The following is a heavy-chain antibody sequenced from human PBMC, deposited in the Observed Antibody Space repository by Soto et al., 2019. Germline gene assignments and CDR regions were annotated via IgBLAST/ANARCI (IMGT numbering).Heavy chain of an antibody. Sequence: QVQLVESGGGVVQPGRSLRLSCAASGFTLTCIHWVRQAPGKGLEWVAVLSYDGSNKYYADSVKGRFTISRDNSKNTLYLQMNSLRPEDTAVYYCAKDRTGTTNVPDYWGHGTLVTVSS. J-gene: IGHJ4*01. CDR2: LSYDGSNK. V-gene: IGHV3-30*18. CDR3: AKDRTGTTNVPDY. D-gene: IGHD1-1*01. CDR1: GFTLTC.